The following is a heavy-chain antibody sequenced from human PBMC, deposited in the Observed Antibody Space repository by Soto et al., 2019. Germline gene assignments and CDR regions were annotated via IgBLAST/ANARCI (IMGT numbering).Heavy chain of an antibody. CDR2: IIPIFGTA. CDR3: ARDREGIAAAGTLSE. J-gene: IGHJ4*02. Sequence: QVQLVQSGAEVKKPGSSVKVSCKASGGTFSSYAISWVRQAPGQGLEWMGGIIPIFGTANYAQKFQGRVTIXXDXSTXTADMELSSLRSEDTAVYYCARDREGIAAAGTLSEWGQGTLVTVSS. CDR1: GGTFSSYA. D-gene: IGHD6-13*01. V-gene: IGHV1-69*12.